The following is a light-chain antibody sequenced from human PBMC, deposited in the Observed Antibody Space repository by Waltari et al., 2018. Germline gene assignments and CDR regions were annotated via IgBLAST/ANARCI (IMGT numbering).Light chain of an antibody. V-gene: IGKV1-16*02. CDR3: QQYNSYPAA. CDR1: QGISNY. Sequence: IHLTPPPSSLSASVGDRVTITCRASQGISNYLAWFQPKPGKAPKSLIYAASSLHSGVPSKLSGSGSETDVALTRSSLQPEDCATAYCQQYNSYPAAFGPGTKVDI. J-gene: IGKJ3*01. CDR2: AAS.